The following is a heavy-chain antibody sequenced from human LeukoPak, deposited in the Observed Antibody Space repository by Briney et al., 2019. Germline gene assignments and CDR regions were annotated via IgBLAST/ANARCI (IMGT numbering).Heavy chain of an antibody. Sequence: KPSETLSLTCAVYGGPFSCYYWSWLRQPPGKGLEWIGEINHSGSTNYNPSLKSRVTISVDTSKNQFSLKLSSVTAADTAVYYCARNQLLSFDAFDIWGQGTMVTVSS. CDR3: ARNQLLSFDAFDI. V-gene: IGHV4-34*01. J-gene: IGHJ3*02. CDR2: INHSGST. D-gene: IGHD1-26*01. CDR1: GGPFSCYY.